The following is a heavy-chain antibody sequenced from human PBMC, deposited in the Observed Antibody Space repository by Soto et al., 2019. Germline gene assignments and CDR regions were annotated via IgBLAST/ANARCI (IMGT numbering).Heavy chain of an antibody. CDR2: ISPDGIAK. Sequence: GGSLRRSCLASGFTFNRQWSDWVRRTPGQGLQFLAKISPDGIAKDYVYSVKRRFTISRDNARNSLYLEMNTLRAEDRAVYYCARGLRSTRDYSGQ. J-gene: IGHJ4*02. V-gene: IGHV3-7*01. CDR1: GFTFNRQW. CDR3: ARGLRSTRDY.